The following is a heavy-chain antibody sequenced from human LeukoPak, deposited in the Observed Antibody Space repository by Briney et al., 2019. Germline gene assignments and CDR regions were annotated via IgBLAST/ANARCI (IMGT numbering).Heavy chain of an antibody. J-gene: IGHJ4*01. CDR3: ARALYYFDY. CDR2: INSGDST. V-gene: IGHV3-53*04. Sequence: GGCLRLSCAVSGFTVSTEYMGWVRQAPGKGLEWVSLINSGDSTSYADSVKGRFTISRHNSKNTLYLQMNSLRAEDTAVYYCARALYYFDYWGHESLVTVSS. CDR1: GFTVSTEY.